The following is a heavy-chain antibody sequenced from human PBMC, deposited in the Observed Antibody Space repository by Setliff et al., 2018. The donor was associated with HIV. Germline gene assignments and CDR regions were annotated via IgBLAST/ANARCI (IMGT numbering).Heavy chain of an antibody. CDR1: RFTFSSYN. CDR2: ISGSDK. Sequence: PGGSLRLSCAASRFTFSSYNMYWLRQAPGEGLEWVSSISGSDKYYADSVKGRFTISSDNAKNSLFLQMDSLTAEDTALYYCVKSKGSGSFEAFHMWGQGTMVTVSS. CDR3: VKSKGSGSFEAFHM. D-gene: IGHD3-10*01. V-gene: IGHV3-21*04. J-gene: IGHJ3*02.